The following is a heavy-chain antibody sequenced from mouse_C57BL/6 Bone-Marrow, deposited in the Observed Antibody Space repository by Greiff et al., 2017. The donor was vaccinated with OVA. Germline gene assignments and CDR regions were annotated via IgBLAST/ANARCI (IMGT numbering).Heavy chain of an antibody. D-gene: IGHD2-9*01. V-gene: IGHV1-55*01. J-gene: IGHJ4*01. CDR1: GYTFTSYW. Sequence: QVQLKQPGAELVKPGASVKMSCQASGYTFTSYWITWVKQRPGQGLEWIGDIYPGSGSTNYNEKFKSKATLTVDTSSSTAYMQLSSLTSEDSAVYYCARTYYGYDNYAMDYWGQGTSVTVSS. CDR3: ARTYYGYDNYAMDY. CDR2: IYPGSGST.